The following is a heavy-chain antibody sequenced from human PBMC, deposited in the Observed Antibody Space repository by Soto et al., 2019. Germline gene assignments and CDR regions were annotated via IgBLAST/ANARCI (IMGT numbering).Heavy chain of an antibody. Sequence: QAQLVQSGAEVKKPGASVKLACEASGYSFTGYYIHWVRQAPGQELEWIGWINPRSGDTKYAQRFQGRVTMTRDTSISTAYMELSRLRSDDTAVYYCARVDSSSSRGWFDPWGQGTLVTVSS. V-gene: IGHV1-2*02. CDR2: INPRSGDT. J-gene: IGHJ5*02. D-gene: IGHD6-6*01. CDR1: GYSFTGYY. CDR3: ARVDSSSSRGWFDP.